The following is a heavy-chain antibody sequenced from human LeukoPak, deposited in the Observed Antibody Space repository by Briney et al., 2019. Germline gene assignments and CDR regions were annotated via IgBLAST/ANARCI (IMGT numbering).Heavy chain of an antibody. CDR1: GFTFSSYA. Sequence: QPGGSLRLSCAASGFTFSSYAMSWVRQAPGKGLEWVSAISGSGGSTYYADSVKGRFTISRDNSKNTLYLQMNSLRAEDTAVYYCARVSYYDSSGYYFLSYVDYWGQGTLVTVSS. CDR3: ARVSYYDSSGYYFLSYVDY. CDR2: ISGSGGST. J-gene: IGHJ4*02. V-gene: IGHV3-23*01. D-gene: IGHD3-22*01.